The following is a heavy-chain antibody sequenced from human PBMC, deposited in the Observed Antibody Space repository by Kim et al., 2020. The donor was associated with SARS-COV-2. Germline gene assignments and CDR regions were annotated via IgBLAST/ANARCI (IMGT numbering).Heavy chain of an antibody. D-gene: IGHD2-2*01. J-gene: IGHJ1*01. CDR3: AIDNTHQLA. V-gene: IGHV3-33*08. Sequence: GGSLRLSCVASGFTFSSNGMHWVRQAPGKGLEWVAAIYCAGSTYYYADSVGGRFIICRDSSNTTFYLQISIRIHDNTAVYYSAIDNTHQLAWGLGTLVT. CDR2: IYCAGSTY. CDR1: GFTFSSNG.